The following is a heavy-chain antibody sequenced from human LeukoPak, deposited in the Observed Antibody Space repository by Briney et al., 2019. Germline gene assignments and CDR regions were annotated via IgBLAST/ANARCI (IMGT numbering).Heavy chain of an antibody. CDR3: ARSPQGTATTANWLDP. Sequence: PSETLSLTCAVSGGSISSGGYSWSWIRQPPGKGLEWIGYIYYSGSTYYNPSLKSRVTISVDTSKNQFSLKLSSVTAADTAVYYCARSPQGTATTANWLDPWGQGTLVTVSS. D-gene: IGHD4-17*01. J-gene: IGHJ5*02. CDR2: IYYSGST. V-gene: IGHV4-30-4*07. CDR1: GGSISSGGYS.